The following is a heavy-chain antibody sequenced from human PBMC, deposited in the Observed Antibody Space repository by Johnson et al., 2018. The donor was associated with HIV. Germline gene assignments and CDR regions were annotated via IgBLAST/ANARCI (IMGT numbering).Heavy chain of an antibody. V-gene: IGHV3-30*04. D-gene: IGHD6-6*01. CDR1: GFTFSSYA. J-gene: IGHJ3*02. CDR3: AKDLRIAARPGDAFDI. Sequence: QVQLVESGGGVVQPGRSLRLSCAASGFTFSSYAMHWVRQAPGKGLEWVAAISYDGNNKYYADSVKGRFTISRDNSKNTLYLQMNSLRAEDTAIYYCAKDLRIAARPGDAFDIWGQGTMVTVSS. CDR2: ISYDGNNK.